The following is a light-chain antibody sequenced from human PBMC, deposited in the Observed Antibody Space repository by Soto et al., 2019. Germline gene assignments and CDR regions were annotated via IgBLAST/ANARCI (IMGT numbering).Light chain of an antibody. J-gene: IGKJ1*01. V-gene: IGKV1-5*01. CDR1: QDINRW. CDR2: NAD. CDR3: QKFSIYWA. Sequence: DIQMTQSPSTLSPSVVDRVTITCRASQDINRWLAWYQEKPGKAPKILIYNADTLESGVTSRFSGSGYGTEFILTISSLQPDDFATYYCQKFSIYWAFGQGTKVDIK.